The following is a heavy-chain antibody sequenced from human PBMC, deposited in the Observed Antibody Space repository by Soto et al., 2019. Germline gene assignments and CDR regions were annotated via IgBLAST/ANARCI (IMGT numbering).Heavy chain of an antibody. V-gene: IGHV1-69*13. CDR2: IIPIFGTA. Sequence: SVKVSCKASGGAFSSYAISWVRQAPGQGLEWMGGIIPIFGTANYAQKFQGRVTITADESTSTAYMELSSLRSEDTAVYYCARVLGDYFRPSYYYYYGMDVWGKGPTVTVSS. J-gene: IGHJ6*04. CDR3: ARVLGDYFRPSYYYYYGMDV. D-gene: IGHD4-17*01. CDR1: GGAFSSYA.